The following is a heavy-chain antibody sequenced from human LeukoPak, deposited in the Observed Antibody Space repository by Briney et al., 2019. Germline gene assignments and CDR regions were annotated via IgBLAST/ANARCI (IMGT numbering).Heavy chain of an antibody. J-gene: IGHJ3*02. CDR3: ARTRIRGVIINGFDI. D-gene: IGHD3-10*01. Sequence: SQTLSLTCAVSGGSISSGGYSWSWIRQPPGKGLEGIEYMYHSGSTYYNSSLKSRVAISVNRSKNQFSLKLSSVTAADTAVYYCARTRIRGVIINGFDIWGQGTMVTVSS. V-gene: IGHV4-30-2*01. CDR1: GGSISSGGYS. CDR2: MYHSGST.